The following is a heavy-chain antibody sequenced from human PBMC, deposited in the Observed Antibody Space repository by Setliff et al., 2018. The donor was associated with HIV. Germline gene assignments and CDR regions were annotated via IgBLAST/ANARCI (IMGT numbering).Heavy chain of an antibody. CDR1: GFTFSDHC. V-gene: IGHV3-23*01. CDR2: IPAGSTT. D-gene: IGHD6-19*01. CDR3: AKDKGSSGWSA. Sequence: GGSLRLSCAASGFTFSDHCMTWVRQAPGRGLEWVSSIPAGSTTNYADSVKGHFTISRDNSKSTLYLQMNSLRVEDTAVYYCAKDKGSSGWSAWGQGTLVTVSS. J-gene: IGHJ5*02.